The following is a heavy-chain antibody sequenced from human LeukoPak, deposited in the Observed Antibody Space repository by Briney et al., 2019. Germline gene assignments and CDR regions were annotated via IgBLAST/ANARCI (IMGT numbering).Heavy chain of an antibody. J-gene: IGHJ4*02. CDR1: GYSISSGYY. CDR2: IYHSGST. Sequence: SETLSLTCTVSGYSISSGYYWGWTRQPPGKGLEWIGSIYHSGSTYYNPSLKSRVTISVDTSKNQFSLKLSSVTAADTAVYYCARFFISDFDYWGQGTLVTVSS. D-gene: IGHD3-10*01. CDR3: ARFFISDFDY. V-gene: IGHV4-38-2*02.